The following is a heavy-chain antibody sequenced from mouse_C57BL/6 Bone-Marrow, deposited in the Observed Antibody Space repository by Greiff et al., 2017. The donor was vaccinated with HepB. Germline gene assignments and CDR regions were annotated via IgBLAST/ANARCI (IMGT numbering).Heavy chain of an antibody. V-gene: IGHV1-81*01. CDR3: GRGGHYSNYVGY. J-gene: IGHJ2*01. CDR2: IYPSSGNT. D-gene: IGHD2-5*01. Sequence: VQLQQSGAELARPGASVKLSCKASGYTFTSYGISWVKQRTGQGLEWIGEIYPSSGNTYYNEKFKGKATLTEDKSSSTAYMELRSLTSEDSAVYFCGRGGHYSNYVGYWGQGTTLTVSS. CDR1: GYTFTSYG.